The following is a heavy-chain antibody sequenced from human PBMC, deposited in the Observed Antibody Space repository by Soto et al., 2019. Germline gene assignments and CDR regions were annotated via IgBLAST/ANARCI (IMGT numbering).Heavy chain of an antibody. CDR2: ISSTGSTI. J-gene: IGHJ4*02. V-gene: IGHV3-11*01. D-gene: IGHD3-22*01. CDR1: GFTFSDYY. Sequence: PGGSLRLSCAASGFTFSDYYMSWIRQAPGKGLEWVSYISSTGSTIYSADSVKGRFTISRDNAKNSLYLQMNSLRAEDTAVYYCVRGFYHDRSGYYEPFDYWGQGTLVTVSS. CDR3: VRGFYHDRSGYYEPFDY.